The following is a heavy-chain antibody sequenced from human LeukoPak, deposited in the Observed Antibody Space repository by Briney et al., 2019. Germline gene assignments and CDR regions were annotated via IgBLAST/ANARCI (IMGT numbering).Heavy chain of an antibody. D-gene: IGHD6-19*01. CDR3: ASGGRGSGWTGAFDI. J-gene: IGHJ3*02. V-gene: IGHV1-69*01. Sequence: GASVKVSCKASGGTFSSYAISWVRQAPGQGLEWMGGIIPIFGTANYAQKFQGRVTITADESTSTAYMELSSLRSEDTAVYYCASGGRGSGWTGAFDIWGQGTMVTVSS. CDR2: IIPIFGTA. CDR1: GGTFSSYA.